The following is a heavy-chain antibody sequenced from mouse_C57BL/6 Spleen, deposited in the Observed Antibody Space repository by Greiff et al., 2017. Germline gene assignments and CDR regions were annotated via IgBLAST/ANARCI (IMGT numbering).Heavy chain of an antibody. CDR2: IWSGGRT. J-gene: IGHJ2*01. D-gene: IGHD2-4*01. CDR3: AKGGITTGYYFDY. V-gene: IGHV2-4*01. Sequence: VQRVESGPGLVQPSQSLSITCTVSGFSLTSYGVHWVRQPPGKGLEWLGVIWSGGRTDYNAAFISRLSISKDNSKSQVFFKMNSLQADDTAIYYCAKGGITTGYYFDYWGQGTTLTVSS. CDR1: GFSLTSYG.